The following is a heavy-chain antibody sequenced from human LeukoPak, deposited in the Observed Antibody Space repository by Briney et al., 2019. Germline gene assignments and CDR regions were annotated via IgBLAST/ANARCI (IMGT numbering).Heavy chain of an antibody. J-gene: IGHJ4*02. V-gene: IGHV1-2*02. CDR2: INPNSGGT. D-gene: IGHD3-22*01. CDR3: ASPTDSSGYYYLFDY. Sequence: ASVKVSCKASAYTLTGYYMHWVRQAPGQGLEWMGWINPNSGGTNYAQKFQGRVTMTRDTSISTAYMELSRLRSDDTAVYYCASPTDSSGYYYLFDYWGQGTLVTVSS. CDR1: AYTLTGYY.